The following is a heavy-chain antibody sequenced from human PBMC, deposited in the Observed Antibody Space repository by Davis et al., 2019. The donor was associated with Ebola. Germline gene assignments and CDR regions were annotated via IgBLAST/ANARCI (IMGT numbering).Heavy chain of an antibody. CDR1: GYTFTYRY. J-gene: IGHJ6*02. D-gene: IGHD6-19*01. CDR2: ITPFNGNT. CDR3: ASSIAVAGKEIYYYYGMDV. Sequence: AASVKVSCKASGYTFTYRYLHWVRQAPRQALEWMGWITPFNGNTNYAQKFQDRVTITRDRSMSTAYMELSSLRSEETAMYYCASSIAVAGKEIYYYYGMDVWGQGTTVTVSS. V-gene: IGHV1-45*03.